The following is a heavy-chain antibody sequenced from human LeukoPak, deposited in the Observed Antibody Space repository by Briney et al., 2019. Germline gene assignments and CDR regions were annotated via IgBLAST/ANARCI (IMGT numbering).Heavy chain of an antibody. V-gene: IGHV1-2*06. D-gene: IGHD2-15*01. CDR2: INPNSGGT. Sequence: ASVRVSCKASGYTFTGYYMYWVRQARGQGLEWMGRINPNSGGTDYAQNFQGRVTMTRDTSISTAYMELSRLRSDDTAVYYCARGYCSGGTCYLVENWFDPWGQGTLVTVSS. CDR3: ARGYCSGGTCYLVENWFDP. CDR1: GYTFTGYY. J-gene: IGHJ5*02.